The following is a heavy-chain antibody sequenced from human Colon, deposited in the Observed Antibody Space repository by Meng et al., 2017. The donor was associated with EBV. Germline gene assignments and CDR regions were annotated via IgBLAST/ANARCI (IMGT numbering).Heavy chain of an antibody. Sequence: GRLQVAGHGQVKPSHTLSITCTVFGGSINSGDYYWSWIRQPPGKGLEWIGYIYYTGSTYYNPSLKSRVTISMDTSKNQFSLRLSSVTAADTAVYYCARNYYFDYWGQGTLVTVSS. CDR1: GGSINSGDYY. V-gene: IGHV4-30-4*01. CDR2: IYYTGST. J-gene: IGHJ4*02. CDR3: ARNYYFDY.